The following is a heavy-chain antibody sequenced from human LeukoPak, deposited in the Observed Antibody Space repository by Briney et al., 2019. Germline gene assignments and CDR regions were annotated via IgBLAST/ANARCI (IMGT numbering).Heavy chain of an antibody. CDR3: ARHCSGGSCYKAFDY. J-gene: IGHJ4*02. Sequence: SETLSLTCTVSGGSISSHYWSWIRQPPGKGLEWIGYIYYSGSTNYNPSLKSRVTISVDTSKNQFSLKLSSVTAADTAVYYRARHCSGGSCYKAFDYWGQGTLVTVSS. CDR2: IYYSGST. D-gene: IGHD2-15*01. CDR1: GGSISSHY. V-gene: IGHV4-59*11.